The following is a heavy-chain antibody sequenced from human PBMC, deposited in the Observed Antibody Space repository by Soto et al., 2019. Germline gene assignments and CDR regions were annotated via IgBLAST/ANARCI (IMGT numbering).Heavy chain of an antibody. CDR1: GFTFTSSA. CDR3: AAEREAGARPGDAFDI. J-gene: IGHJ3*02. Sequence: QMQLVQSGPEVKKPGTSVKVSCKASGFTFTSSAVKWVRQARGQRLEWIGWIVVGSGNTNYAQKVQERVTINRDMSTRTAYMELSSLRYEDKAVYYCAAEREAGARPGDAFDIWGHGTMFTVSS. D-gene: IGHD1-26*01. V-gene: IGHV1-58*01. CDR2: IVVGSGNT.